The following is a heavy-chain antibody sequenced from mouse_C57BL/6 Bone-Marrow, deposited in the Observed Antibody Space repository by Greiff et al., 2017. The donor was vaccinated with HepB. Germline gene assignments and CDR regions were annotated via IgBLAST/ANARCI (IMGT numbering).Heavy chain of an antibody. V-gene: IGHV1-63*01. CDR2: IYPGGGYT. Sequence: VQLQQSGAELVRPGTSVKMSCKASGYAFTNYWIGWAKQRPGHGLEWIGDIYPGGGYTNYNEKFKGKATLTADKSSSTAYMQFSSLTSEDSAIYYCARGVLRWVDDWGQGTSVTVSS. CDR1: GYAFTNYW. D-gene: IGHD2-3*01. J-gene: IGHJ4*01. CDR3: ARGVLRWVDD.